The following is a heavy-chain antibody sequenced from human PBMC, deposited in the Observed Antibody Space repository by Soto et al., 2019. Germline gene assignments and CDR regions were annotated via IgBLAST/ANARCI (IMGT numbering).Heavy chain of an antibody. D-gene: IGHD3-22*01. CDR2: INGDASTI. CDR1: GFTFSPFW. Sequence: GGSLRLSCTASGFTFSPFWMHWVRQAPGKGLVWVSHINGDASTIVYADSVKGRFTVSRDNAKNTLYLQLNSLRVEDTAVYFCVRDRGFPDSFALWGQGTIVPVSS. V-gene: IGHV3-74*01. CDR3: VRDRGFPDSFAL. J-gene: IGHJ3*01.